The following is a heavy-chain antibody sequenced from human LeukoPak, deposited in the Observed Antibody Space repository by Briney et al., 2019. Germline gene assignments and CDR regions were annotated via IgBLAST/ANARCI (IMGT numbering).Heavy chain of an antibody. CDR2: ITATGGIS. D-gene: IGHD4-17*01. V-gene: IGHV3-23*01. Sequence: GGSLRLSCAASTFAFSADAMTWVRQAPGKGLEWVASITATGGISYADSVKGRFTISSDNSKSTLYFQMNSLRAEDTAVYYCTKDPNGDYVGAFDFWGQGTMVTVSS. CDR1: TFAFSADA. CDR3: TKDPNGDYVGAFDF. J-gene: IGHJ3*01.